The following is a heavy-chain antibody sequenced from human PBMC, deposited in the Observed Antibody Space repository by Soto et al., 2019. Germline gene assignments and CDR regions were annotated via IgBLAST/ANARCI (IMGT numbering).Heavy chain of an antibody. CDR2: ILHEGGTQ. J-gene: IGHJ4*02. Sequence: QVQLAESGGGVVQPGGSLRLSCAASGFPFSDYGIDWIRQAPGKGLEWVAVILHEGGTQYYADSVRGRFTVSRDNSKNIVYLQMDSLRPEDTAVYFCAKEGSPKVSRWDDYWGQGTLVTVSS. CDR1: GFPFSDYG. V-gene: IGHV3-30*18. D-gene: IGHD1-26*01. CDR3: AKEGSPKVSRWDDY.